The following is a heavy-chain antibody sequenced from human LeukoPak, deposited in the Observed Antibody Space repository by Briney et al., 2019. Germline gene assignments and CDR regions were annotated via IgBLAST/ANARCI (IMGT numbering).Heavy chain of an antibody. D-gene: IGHD6-19*01. CDR2: ISQDGSQK. CDR3: ARAVGSSGCDY. Sequence: GGPLRLSCAASGFTFNNYWLTWVRQAPGKGREWVAKISQDGSQKYYVDSVKGRFTISRDSGKNSLYLQMNSLRAEDTAVYYCARAVGSSGCDYWGQGTLVTVSS. V-gene: IGHV3-7*01. J-gene: IGHJ4*02. CDR1: GFTFNNYW.